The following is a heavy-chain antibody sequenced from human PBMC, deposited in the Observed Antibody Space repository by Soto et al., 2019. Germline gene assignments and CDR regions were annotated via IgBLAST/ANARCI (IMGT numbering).Heavy chain of an antibody. CDR2: ISSSSSYI. D-gene: IGHD4-17*01. CDR1: GFTFSSYS. V-gene: IGHV3-21*01. J-gene: IGHJ2*01. Sequence: EVQLVESGGGLVKPGGSLRLSCAASGFTFSSYSMNWVRQAPGKGLEWVSSISSSSSYIYYADSVKGRFTISRDNAKNSLYLQMNSLRAEDTAVYYCTRDPGDGDFPGWDFDLWGRGTLVTVSS. CDR3: TRDPGDGDFPGWDFDL.